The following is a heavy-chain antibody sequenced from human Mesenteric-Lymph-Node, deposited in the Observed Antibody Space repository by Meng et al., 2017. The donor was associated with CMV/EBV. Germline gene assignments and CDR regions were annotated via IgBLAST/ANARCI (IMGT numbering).Heavy chain of an antibody. CDR2: IYYSGST. J-gene: IGHJ4*02. D-gene: IGHD2-2*01. V-gene: IGHV4-31*02. Sequence: SGGSISSGGDYSSWIRQHPGKGLEWIGYIYYSGSTYYNPSLKSRVTISIDTSKNQFSLKLSSVTAADTAVYYCARSYCSSTSCPWEYWGQGTLVTVSS. CDR1: GGSISSGGDY. CDR3: ARSYCSSTSCPWEY.